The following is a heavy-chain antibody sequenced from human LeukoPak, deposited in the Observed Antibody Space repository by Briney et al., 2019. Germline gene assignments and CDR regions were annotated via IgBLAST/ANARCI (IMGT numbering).Heavy chain of an antibody. Sequence: SETLSLTCSVSGDSISTSSYYWGWIRQPPGKGLEWIGTIYYSGSTYYNPSLTSRVTISVDMSRNQFSLKLSSVTAADTAVYFCARGPYSYDSSGAFDIWGQGTMVTVSS. D-gene: IGHD3-22*01. CDR2: IYYSGST. V-gene: IGHV4-39*01. CDR1: GDSISTSSYY. J-gene: IGHJ3*02. CDR3: ARGPYSYDSSGAFDI.